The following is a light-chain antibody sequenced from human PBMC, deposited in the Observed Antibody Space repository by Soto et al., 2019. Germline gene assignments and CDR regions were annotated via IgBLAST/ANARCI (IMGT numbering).Light chain of an antibody. J-gene: IGKJ1*01. CDR2: AAS. V-gene: IGKV1-9*01. CDR1: QGISSY. CDR3: QQFNSYPWP. Sequence: DIQLTQSPSFLSASVGDRVTITCRASQGISSYLAWYQQKPGKAPKLLIYAASTLQSGVPSRFSGSGSGTEFTLTISSLQPEEFATYYCQQFNSYPWPFGQGTKVEIK.